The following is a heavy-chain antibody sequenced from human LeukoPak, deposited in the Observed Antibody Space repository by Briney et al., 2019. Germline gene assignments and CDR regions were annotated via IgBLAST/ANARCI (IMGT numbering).Heavy chain of an antibody. CDR2: ISAYNGNT. CDR3: ARNVLLWFGESRSIDY. CDR1: GYTFTSYG. D-gene: IGHD3-10*01. Sequence: ASVEVSCKASGYTFTSYGISWVRQAPGQGLEWMGWISAYNGNTNYAQKLQGRVTMTTDTSTSTAYMELRSLRSDDTAVYYCARNVLLWFGESRSIDYWGQGTLVTVSS. V-gene: IGHV1-18*01. J-gene: IGHJ4*02.